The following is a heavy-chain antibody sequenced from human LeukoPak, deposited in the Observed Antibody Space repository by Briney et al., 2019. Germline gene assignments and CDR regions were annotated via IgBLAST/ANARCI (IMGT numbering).Heavy chain of an antibody. CDR1: GGSISSGSYY. Sequence: SQTLSLTCTVSGGSISSGSYYWSWIRQPAGKGLEWIGRIYTSGSTNYNPSLKSRVTISVDTSKNQFSLKLSSVTAADMAVYYCARGGYYGSFDYWGQGTLVTVSS. CDR2: IYTSGST. J-gene: IGHJ4*02. CDR3: ARGGYYGSFDY. D-gene: IGHD1-26*01. V-gene: IGHV4-61*02.